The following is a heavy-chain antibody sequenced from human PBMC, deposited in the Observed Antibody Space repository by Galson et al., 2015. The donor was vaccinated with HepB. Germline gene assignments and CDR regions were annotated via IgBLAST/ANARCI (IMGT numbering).Heavy chain of an antibody. V-gene: IGHV1-18*01. D-gene: IGHD6-19*01. Sequence: SVKVSCKASGYTFTSYGISWVRQAPGQGLEWMGWISAYNGNTNYAQKLQGRVTMTTDTSTSTAYMELRSLRSDDTAVYYCARRKDRGWYLHPPPFDYWGQGTLVTVSS. CDR1: GYTFTSYG. CDR2: ISAYNGNT. J-gene: IGHJ4*02. CDR3: ARRKDRGWYLHPPPFDY.